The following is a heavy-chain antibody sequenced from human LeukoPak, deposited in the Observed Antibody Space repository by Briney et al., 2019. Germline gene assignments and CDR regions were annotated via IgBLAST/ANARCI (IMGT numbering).Heavy chain of an antibody. CDR3: AGSGSYGQYYFDY. J-gene: IGHJ4*02. D-gene: IGHD1-26*01. CDR1: GFTVSSNY. V-gene: IGHV3-53*01. CDR2: IYSGGST. Sequence: GGSLRLSCAASGFTVSSNYMSWVRQAPGKGLEWVSVIYSGGSTYYEDSVKGRFTISRDNSKNTLYLQMNSLRAEDTAVYYCAGSGSYGQYYFDYWGQGTLVTVSS.